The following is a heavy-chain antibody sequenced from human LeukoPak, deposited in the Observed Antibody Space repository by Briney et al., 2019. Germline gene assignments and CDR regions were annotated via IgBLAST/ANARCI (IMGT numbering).Heavy chain of an antibody. CDR3: AKDHSSSYDYVWGSYFDP. J-gene: IGHJ5*02. CDR1: GFTFGDYA. CDR2: IRSKAYGGTT. V-gene: IGHV3-49*03. Sequence: GGSLRLSCTASGFTFGDYAMSWFRQAPGKGLEWVGFIRSKAYGGTTEYAASVKGRFTISRDDSKSIAYLQMNSLRAEDTAVYYCAKDHSSSYDYVWGSYFDPWGQGTLVTVSS. D-gene: IGHD3-16*01.